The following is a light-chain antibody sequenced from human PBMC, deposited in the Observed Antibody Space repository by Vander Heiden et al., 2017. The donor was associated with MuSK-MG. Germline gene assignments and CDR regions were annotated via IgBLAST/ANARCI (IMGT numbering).Light chain of an antibody. CDR2: SNN. J-gene: IGLJ3*02. V-gene: IGLV1-44*01. CDR3: APWDDSLNGPV. CDR1: SSNIGSNT. Sequence: QYVLTQPPSASGTPGQRVTIPCSGSSSNIGSNTVSWYQQLPGTAPKLLIYSNNQRPSGFPDRFSGSKSGTSASLASSGLQSEDEADYYCAPWDDSLNGPVFGGGTKLTVL.